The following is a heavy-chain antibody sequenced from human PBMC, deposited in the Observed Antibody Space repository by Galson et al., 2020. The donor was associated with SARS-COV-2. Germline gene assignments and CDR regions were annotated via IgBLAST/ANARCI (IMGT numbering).Heavy chain of an antibody. J-gene: IGHJ4*02. D-gene: IGHD6-13*01. Sequence: SETLSLTCTVSGYSISSGYYWGWIRQPPGKGLEWIGSIYHSGSTYYNPSLKSRVTISVDTSKNQFSLKLSSVTAADTAVYYCARVRESSSWYILAAYFDYWGQGTLVTVSS. CDR2: IYHSGST. CDR1: GYSISSGYY. V-gene: IGHV4-38-2*02. CDR3: ARVRESSSWYILAAYFDY.